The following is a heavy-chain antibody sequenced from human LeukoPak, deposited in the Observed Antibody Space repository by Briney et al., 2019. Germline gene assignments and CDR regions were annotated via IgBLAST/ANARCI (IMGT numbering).Heavy chain of an antibody. V-gene: IGHV4-59*01. J-gene: IGHJ5*02. CDR1: GGSISSYY. D-gene: IGHD6-19*01. CDR3: ARVARIAVAVSGWFDP. CDR2: IYYSGST. Sequence: SETLSLTCTVSGGSISSYYWSWIRQPPGKGLEWIGYIYYSGSTNYNPSLKSRVTISVDTSKNQFSLKLSSVTAADTAVYYCARVARIAVAVSGWFDPWGQGTLVTVSS.